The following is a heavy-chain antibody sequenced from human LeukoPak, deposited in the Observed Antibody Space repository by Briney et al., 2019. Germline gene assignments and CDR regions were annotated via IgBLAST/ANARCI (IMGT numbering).Heavy chain of an antibody. J-gene: IGHJ4*02. CDR2: IRHDGSYQ. CDR3: AKNRDSSDYPRDFDY. Sequence: GGSLRLSCAASGFTFSSYGMHWVRQTPGKGLEWVAFIRHDGSYQQYADSVKGRFTVSRDNSKDTVYLQMNSLRTEDTAVYYCAKNRDSSDYPRDFDYWGQGTLVTVSS. V-gene: IGHV3-30*02. D-gene: IGHD3-22*01. CDR1: GFTFSSYG.